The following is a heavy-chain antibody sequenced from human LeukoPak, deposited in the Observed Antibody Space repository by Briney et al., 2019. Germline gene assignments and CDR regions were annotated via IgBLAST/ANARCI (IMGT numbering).Heavy chain of an antibody. J-gene: IGHJ4*02. CDR2: IYYSGST. D-gene: IGHD4-17*01. CDR1: GGSISSYY. Sequence: TSETLSLTCTVSGGSISSYYWSWIRQPPGKGLEWIGYIYYSGSTNYNPSLKSRVTISVDTSKNQFSLKLSSVTAADTAVYYCARADYGDGHYYFDYWGQGTLVTVSS. V-gene: IGHV4-59*08. CDR3: ARADYGDGHYYFDY.